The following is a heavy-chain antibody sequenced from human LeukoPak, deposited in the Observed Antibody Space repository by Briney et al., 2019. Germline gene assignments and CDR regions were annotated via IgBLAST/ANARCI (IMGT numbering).Heavy chain of an antibody. J-gene: IGHJ4*02. V-gene: IGHV3-23*01. CDR3: AGSTPNCSGGSCYSAGVADY. CDR2: ISNNGGYT. CDR1: GFTFSSSA. Sequence: GGSLRLSCAASGFTFSSSAMSWVRQAPGKGLEWVSAISNNGGYTYYADSVQGRFTISRDNSKNTLYLQMNSLRAEDTAVYYCAGSTPNCSGGSCYSAGVADYWGQGTLVTVSS. D-gene: IGHD2-15*01.